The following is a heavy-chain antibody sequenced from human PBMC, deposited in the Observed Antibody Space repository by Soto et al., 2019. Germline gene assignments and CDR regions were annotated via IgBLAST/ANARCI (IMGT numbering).Heavy chain of an antibody. Sequence: QVQLVQSGPEVKKPGASVKVSCKASGYSFAGFYIHWMRQAPRQGLEWVGSINSNSGATTYAQKFQDSVAMTRDTSVSTAYMDLNRLTSDDTAIYYCAIIMTHSDSFDIWGQGTMVTVSS. CDR3: AIIMTHSDSFDI. CDR2: INSNSGAT. V-gene: IGHV1-2*04. J-gene: IGHJ3*02. CDR1: GYSFAGFY. D-gene: IGHD3-16*01.